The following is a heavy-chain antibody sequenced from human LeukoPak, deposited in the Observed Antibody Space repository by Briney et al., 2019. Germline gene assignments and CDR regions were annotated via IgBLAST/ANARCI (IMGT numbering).Heavy chain of an antibody. D-gene: IGHD6-13*01. CDR3: AREEGSSPFDY. V-gene: IGHV3-66*01. Sequence: GGSLRLSCAASGFTFSNAWMSWVRQAPGKGLEWVSVIYSGGNTYYADSVKGRFTISRDNSNNTLYLQMNSLRAEDTAVYYCAREEGSSPFDYWGQGTLVTVSS. CDR2: IYSGGNT. CDR1: GFTFSNAW. J-gene: IGHJ4*02.